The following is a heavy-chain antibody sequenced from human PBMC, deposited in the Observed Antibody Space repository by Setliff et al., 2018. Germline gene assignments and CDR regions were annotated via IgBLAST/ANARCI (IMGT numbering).Heavy chain of an antibody. CDR3: ARDRAYSSFDY. V-gene: IGHV3-64*02. Sequence: GGSLRLSCAASGFTFTAYTMHWVRQAPGKGLEYVSAITANGVDAYYADSVKGRFTISRDNAKNSLYLQMSSLRAEDTAVYYCARDRAYSSFDYWGQGTLVTVSS. J-gene: IGHJ4*02. D-gene: IGHD2-21*01. CDR2: ITANGVDA. CDR1: GFTFTAYT.